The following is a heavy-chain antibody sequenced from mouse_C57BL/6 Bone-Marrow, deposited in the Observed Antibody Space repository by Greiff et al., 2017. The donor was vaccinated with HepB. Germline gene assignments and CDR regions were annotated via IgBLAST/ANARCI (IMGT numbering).Heavy chain of an antibody. CDR3: ARHGYDPYYYAMDY. CDR1: EYEFPSHD. V-gene: IGHV5-2*01. J-gene: IGHJ4*01. D-gene: IGHD2-2*01. CDR2: INSDGGST. Sequence: EVQLQQSGGGLVQPGESLKLSCESNEYEFPSHDMSWVRKTPEKRLELVAAINSDGGSTYYPDTMERRFIISRDNTKKTLYLQMSSLRSEDTALYDCARHGYDPYYYAMDYWGQGTSVTVSS.